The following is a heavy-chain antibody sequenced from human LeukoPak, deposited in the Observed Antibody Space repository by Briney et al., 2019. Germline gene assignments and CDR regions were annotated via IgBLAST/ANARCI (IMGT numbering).Heavy chain of an antibody. V-gene: IGHV4-39*01. CDR2: IYYSGDT. D-gene: IGHD2-2*01. J-gene: IGHJ3*02. Sequence: GSLRLSCAASGFTFSSYSMNWVRQPPGKGLEWIGSIYYSGDTYYNPSLKSRGTISVDTSKSQFSLRLSSVTAADAAVYYCARHGNIVVLPDASKAFDIWGQGTMVTVSS. CDR1: GFTFSSYSMN. CDR3: ARHGNIVVLPDASKAFDI.